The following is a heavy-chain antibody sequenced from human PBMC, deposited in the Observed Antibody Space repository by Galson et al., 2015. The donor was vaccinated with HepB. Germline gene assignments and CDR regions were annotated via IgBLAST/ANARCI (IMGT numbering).Heavy chain of an antibody. CDR3: ARDRPMDS. Sequence: SVKVSCKASGYTFTAYYIYWVRQAPGQGLEWMGWVNPNSSDTNYAQKFQGRVTMTRDTSISTAYMDLSRLTSDDTAVYYCARDRPMDSWGQGTLVPVSS. CDR2: VNPNSSDT. J-gene: IGHJ4*02. V-gene: IGHV1-2*02. CDR1: GYTFTAYY.